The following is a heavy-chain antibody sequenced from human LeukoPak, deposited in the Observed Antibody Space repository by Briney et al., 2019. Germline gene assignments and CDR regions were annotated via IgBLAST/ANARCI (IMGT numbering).Heavy chain of an antibody. CDR2: ISSSGSTI. V-gene: IGHV3-48*03. Sequence: GGSLRLSCAASGFTFSSYEMKWVRQAPGRGLEWVSYISSSGSTIYYADSVKGRFTISRDNAKNSLYLQMNSLRAEDTAVYYCAELGITMIGGVWGKGTTVTISS. D-gene: IGHD3-10*02. J-gene: IGHJ6*04. CDR1: GFTFSSYE. CDR3: AELGITMIGGV.